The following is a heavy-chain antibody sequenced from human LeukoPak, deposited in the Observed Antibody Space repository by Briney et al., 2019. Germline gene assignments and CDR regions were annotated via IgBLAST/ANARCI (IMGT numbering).Heavy chain of an antibody. D-gene: IGHD2-15*01. CDR1: GFTVSSNY. Sequence: GSLRLSCAASGFTVSSNYMSWVRQAPGKGLEWIGEINHSGSTNYNPSLKSRVTISVDKSKNQFSLKLSSVTAADTAVYYCASSSGNRIEFYFDYWGQGTLVTVSS. CDR3: ASSSGNRIEFYFDY. CDR2: INHSGST. J-gene: IGHJ4*02. V-gene: IGHV4-34*01.